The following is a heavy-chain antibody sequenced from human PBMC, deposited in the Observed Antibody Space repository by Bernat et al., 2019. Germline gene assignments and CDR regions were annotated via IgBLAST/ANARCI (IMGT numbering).Heavy chain of an antibody. CDR1: GFTFSNYA. CDR3: SRPGGSYVFRGFDS. J-gene: IGHJ4*02. CDR2: IGGSDGNT. V-gene: IGHV3-23*01. D-gene: IGHD1-26*01. Sequence: EVQLLESGGGLVQPGGSLRLSCAASGFTFSNYAMSWVRQAPGKGLEWVSAIGGSDGNTYYADSVKGRFTISSDNSKNILYLKMNSLRAEDTAVYSCSRPGGSYVFRGFDSWGQGTLVTVSS.